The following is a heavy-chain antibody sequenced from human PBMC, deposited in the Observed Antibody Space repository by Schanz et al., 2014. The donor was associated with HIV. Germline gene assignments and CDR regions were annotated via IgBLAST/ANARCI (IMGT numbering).Heavy chain of an antibody. CDR1: GGTFSSSA. J-gene: IGHJ6*02. Sequence: QMQLVQSGAAVRTPGSSVRVSCAASGGTFSSSAINWVRQAPGQGLEWMGGIIPIFGIANYIQKLQGRVTMTADESASTAYLELTSLRSEDTAVYFCARERHDYYDSSDDYYGMDVWGQGTTVTVSS. CDR2: IIPIFGIA. CDR3: ARERHDYYDSSDDYYGMDV. V-gene: IGHV1-69*01. D-gene: IGHD3-22*01.